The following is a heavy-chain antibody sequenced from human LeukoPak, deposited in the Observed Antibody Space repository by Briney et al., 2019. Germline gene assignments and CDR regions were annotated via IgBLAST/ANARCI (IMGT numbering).Heavy chain of an antibody. J-gene: IGHJ4*02. CDR2: INPNSGGT. Sequence: ASVKVSCKASGYTFTGYYMHWVRQAPGQGLEWMGWINPNSGGTNYAQKFQGRVTMTRDTPISTAYMELSRLRSDDTAVYYCARIQDTAMVTGYWGQGTLVTVSS. CDR1: GYTFTGYY. CDR3: ARIQDTAMVTGY. D-gene: IGHD5-18*01. V-gene: IGHV1-2*02.